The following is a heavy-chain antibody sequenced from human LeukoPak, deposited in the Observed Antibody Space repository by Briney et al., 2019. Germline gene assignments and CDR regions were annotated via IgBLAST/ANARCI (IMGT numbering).Heavy chain of an antibody. CDR3: ASGGYSGYAFDY. CDR1: GGSISSFY. Sequence: SETLSLTCTVSGGSISSFYWSWIPQPPGKGLQWIGYIYYSGITRYNPTLKSRVTISVDTSKNQFSLKLSSVTAADTAVYYCASGGYSGYAFDYWGQGTLVTVSS. D-gene: IGHD5-12*01. J-gene: IGHJ4*02. V-gene: IGHV4-59*01. CDR2: IYYSGIT.